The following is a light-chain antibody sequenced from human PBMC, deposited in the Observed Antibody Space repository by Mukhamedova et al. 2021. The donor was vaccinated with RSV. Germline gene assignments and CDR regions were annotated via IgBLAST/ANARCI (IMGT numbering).Light chain of an antibody. V-gene: IGKV1-5*03. CDR1: QSIINW. Sequence: SQSIINWLAWYQHKPGKAPKLLIYKASNLESGVPSRFSGSGSVTEFTLTINSLQPDDFATYYCQQYNSYSPLTFGGGTTVEIK. CDR2: KAS. J-gene: IGKJ4*01. CDR3: QQYNSYSPLT.